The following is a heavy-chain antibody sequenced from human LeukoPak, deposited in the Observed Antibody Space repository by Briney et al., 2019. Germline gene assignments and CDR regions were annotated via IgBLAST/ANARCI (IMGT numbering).Heavy chain of an antibody. Sequence: GGSLRLSCAASGFTVSSNYMSWVRQAPGKGLEWVSVIYSGGSTYYADSVKGRFTISRDNSKNTLYLQMNSLRAEDTAVYYCAKDVYPCSGGSCYSILNYYYGMDVWGQGTTVTVSS. V-gene: IGHV3-66*01. D-gene: IGHD2-15*01. CDR2: IYSGGST. J-gene: IGHJ6*02. CDR3: AKDVYPCSGGSCYSILNYYYGMDV. CDR1: GFTVSSNY.